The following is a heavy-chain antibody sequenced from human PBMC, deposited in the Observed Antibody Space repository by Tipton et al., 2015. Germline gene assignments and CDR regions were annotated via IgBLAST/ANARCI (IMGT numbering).Heavy chain of an antibody. J-gene: IGHJ1*01. D-gene: IGHD2-15*01. V-gene: IGHV4-59*12. CDR3: ARDAGIVAAPSRYFQY. CDR2: IYYTGST. CDR1: GGSISHYY. Sequence: TLSLTCTVSGGSISHYYWSWIRQPPGKGLEWFGHIYYTGSTIYNPSLKSRVTISLDRSKNQFSLRLTSVTAADTAMYYCARDAGIVAAPSRYFQYWGQGTLVTVSS.